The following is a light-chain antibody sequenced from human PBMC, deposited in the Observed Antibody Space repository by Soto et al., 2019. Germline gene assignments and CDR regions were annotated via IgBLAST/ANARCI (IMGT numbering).Light chain of an antibody. J-gene: IGKJ4*01. CDR2: AAS. Sequence: QMTQSPSSLFASVGDRVTITCRASQSISSHLNWYQQKVGQTPRLLIYAASTLQSEVPPRFSGSGSGTEFTLTISGPQRKDFATYYCQQSHSAPLTFGGGTKIQI. CDR1: QSISSH. CDR3: QQSHSAPLT. V-gene: IGKV1-39*01.